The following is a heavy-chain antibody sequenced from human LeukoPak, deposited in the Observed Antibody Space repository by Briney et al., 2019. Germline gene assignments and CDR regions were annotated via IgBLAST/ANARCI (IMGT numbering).Heavy chain of an antibody. V-gene: IGHV3-48*03. CDR2: IGSSGTTI. D-gene: IGHD6-19*01. Sequence: PGGSLRLSXAASGFTFRNYEMNWVRQAPGKGLEWVSYIGSSGTTIYYADSVKGRFTISRDNAKNSLYLQMSSLRAEDTAVYYCARATGQWLVRGFDYWGRGTLVTVSS. J-gene: IGHJ4*02. CDR1: GFTFRNYE. CDR3: ARATGQWLVRGFDY.